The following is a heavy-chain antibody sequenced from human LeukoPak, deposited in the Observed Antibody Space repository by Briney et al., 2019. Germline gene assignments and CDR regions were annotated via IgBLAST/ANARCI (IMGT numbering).Heavy chain of an antibody. CDR3: ATDIILTGYYNGDY. Sequence: ASVKVSCKVSGYTLTELSMHWVRQAPGKGLEWMGGFDPEDGETIYAQKFQGRVTMTEDTSTDTAYMELSSLRSEDTAVYYCATDIILTGYYNGDYWGQGTLVTVSS. J-gene: IGHJ4*02. CDR2: FDPEDGET. V-gene: IGHV1-24*01. D-gene: IGHD3-9*01. CDR1: GYTLTELS.